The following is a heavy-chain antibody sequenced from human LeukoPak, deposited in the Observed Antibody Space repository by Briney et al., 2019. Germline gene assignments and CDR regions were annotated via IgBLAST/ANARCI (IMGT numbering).Heavy chain of an antibody. D-gene: IGHD5-18*01. Sequence: GGSLRLSCAAAGFTFSSYAMHWVRQAPGKGLEWVAVISYDGSNKYYADSMKGRFTISRDNSKNTLYLQMNSLRAEDTAVYYCARGQRRHTDMAPSFDYWGQGTLVTVSS. V-gene: IGHV3-30*04. J-gene: IGHJ4*02. CDR1: GFTFSSYA. CDR3: ARGQRRHTDMAPSFDY. CDR2: ISYDGSNK.